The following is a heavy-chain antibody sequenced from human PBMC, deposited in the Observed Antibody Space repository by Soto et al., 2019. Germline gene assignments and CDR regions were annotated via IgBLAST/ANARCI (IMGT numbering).Heavy chain of an antibody. V-gene: IGHV3-53*01. CDR1: GLTVSGKKY. D-gene: IGHD1-1*01. J-gene: IGHJ3*01. CDR2: LYDVAGS. CDR3: ASWHEREHAYDV. Sequence: DVQLVESGGGLIQPGESLRLSCAAFGLTVSGKKYVAWVRQAPGKGLEWVSALYDVAGSFYADSVKGRLTTSSDSSKTTVYLQMNGLRPDDTAVYYCASWHEREHAYDVWGQGTTVTVSS.